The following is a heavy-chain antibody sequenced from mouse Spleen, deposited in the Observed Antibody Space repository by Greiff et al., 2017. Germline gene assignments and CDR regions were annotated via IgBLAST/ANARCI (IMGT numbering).Heavy chain of an antibody. D-gene: IGHD2-3*01. CDR1: GYTFTSYW. Sequence: QVQLQQSGAELVMPGASVKLSCKASGYTFTSYWMHWVKQRPGQGLEWIGEIDPSDSYTNYNQKFKGKATLTVDKSSSTAYMQLSSLTSEDSAVYYCARSGYYPLYAMDYWGQGTSVTVSS. V-gene: IGHV1-69*01. J-gene: IGHJ4*01. CDR3: ARSGYYPLYAMDY. CDR2: IDPSDSYT.